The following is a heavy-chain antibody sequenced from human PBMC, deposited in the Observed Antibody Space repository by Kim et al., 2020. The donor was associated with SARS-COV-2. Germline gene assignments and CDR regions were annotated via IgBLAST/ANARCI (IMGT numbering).Heavy chain of an antibody. J-gene: IGHJ6*02. CDR2: INPNSGGT. CDR3: AREDCSGGSCNRYGMDV. V-gene: IGHV1-2*04. CDR1: GYTFTGYY. Sequence: ASVKVSCKASGYTFTGYYMHWVRQAPGQGLEWMGWINPNSGGTNYAQKFQGWVTMTRDTSISTAYMELSRLRSDDTAVYYCAREDCSGGSCNRYGMDVWGQGTTVTVSS. D-gene: IGHD2-15*01.